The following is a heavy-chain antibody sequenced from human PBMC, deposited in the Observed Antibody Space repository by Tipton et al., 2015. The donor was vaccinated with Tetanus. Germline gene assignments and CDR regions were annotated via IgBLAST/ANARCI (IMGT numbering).Heavy chain of an antibody. CDR1: GFTFGSYA. V-gene: IGHV3-23*01. D-gene: IGHD4-23*01. CDR3: AKASTVVIHWYFDL. J-gene: IGHJ2*01. Sequence: SLRLSCTASGFTFGSYAMSWVRQAPGKGLEWVSAISGSGGSTYYADSVKGRFTISRDNSKNTLYLQMNSLRAEDTAVYYCAKASTVVIHWYFDLWGRGTLVTVSS. CDR2: ISGSGGST.